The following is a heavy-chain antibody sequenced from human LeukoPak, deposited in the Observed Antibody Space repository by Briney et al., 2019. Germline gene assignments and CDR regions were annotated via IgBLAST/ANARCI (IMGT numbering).Heavy chain of an antibody. V-gene: IGHV1-8*01. CDR2: MNPNSGNT. Sequence: VRQATGQGXXWMGWMNPNSGNTGYAQKFQGRVTMTRNTSIKTAYMELSGLISEDTAVYFCTRAGERPIRYFDYWGQGTLVTVSS. D-gene: IGHD3-9*01. CDR3: TRAGERPIRYFDY. J-gene: IGHJ4*02.